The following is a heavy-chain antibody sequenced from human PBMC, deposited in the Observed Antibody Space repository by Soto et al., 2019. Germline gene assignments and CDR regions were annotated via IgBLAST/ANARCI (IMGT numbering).Heavy chain of an antibody. Sequence: PSETLSLTCTVSGGSISSSSYYWGWNRQPPGKGLEWIGSIYYSGSTYYNPSLKSRVTISVDTSRNQFSLKLSSVTAADTAVYYCARLTGTSYPGFDYWGQGTLVTVSS. CDR2: IYYSGST. J-gene: IGHJ4*02. V-gene: IGHV4-39*01. CDR3: ARLTGTSYPGFDY. CDR1: GGSISSSSYY. D-gene: IGHD1-20*01.